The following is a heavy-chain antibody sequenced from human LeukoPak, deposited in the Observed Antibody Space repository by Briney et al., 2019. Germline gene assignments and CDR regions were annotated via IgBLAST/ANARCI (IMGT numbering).Heavy chain of an antibody. Sequence: SETLSLTCTVSGGSISSYYWSWIRQPPGKGLEWIGYIYYSGSTNYNPSLKSRVTVSVDTSKNQFSLKLSSVTAADTAVYYCARHGDLGSWFDPWGQGTLVTVSS. D-gene: IGHD7-27*01. CDR1: GGSISSYY. V-gene: IGHV4-59*08. J-gene: IGHJ5*02. CDR3: ARHGDLGSWFDP. CDR2: IYYSGST.